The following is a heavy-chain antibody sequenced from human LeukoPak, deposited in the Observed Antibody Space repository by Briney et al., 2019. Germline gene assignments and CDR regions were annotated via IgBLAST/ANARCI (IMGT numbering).Heavy chain of an antibody. CDR3: ARAVGATLRSPWFDP. Sequence: PGGSLRLSCAASGFTFSSYWMSWARQAPGKGLEWVANIKQDGSEKYYVDSVKGRFTISRDNAKNSLYLQMNSLRAEDTAVYYCARAVGATLRSPWFDPWGQGTLVTVSS. CDR2: IKQDGSEK. CDR1: GFTFSSYW. D-gene: IGHD1-26*01. V-gene: IGHV3-7*01. J-gene: IGHJ5*02.